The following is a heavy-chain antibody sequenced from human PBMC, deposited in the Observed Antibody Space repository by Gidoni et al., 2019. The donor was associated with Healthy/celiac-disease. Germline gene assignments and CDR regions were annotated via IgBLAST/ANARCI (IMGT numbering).Heavy chain of an antibody. CDR3: ARVSSSQVDAIPVYGDYGVLYYYYYMDV. J-gene: IGHJ6*03. D-gene: IGHD4-17*01. V-gene: IGHV4-4*02. CDR2: IYHSGST. Sequence: QVQLQESGPGLVKPSGTLSLTCAVSGGSISSSNWWSWVRQPPGQGLEWIGEIYHSGSTNYNPSLKSRVTISVDKSKNQFSLKLSSVTAADTAVYYCARVSSSQVDAIPVYGDYGVLYYYYYMDVWGKGTTVTVSS. CDR1: GGSISSSNW.